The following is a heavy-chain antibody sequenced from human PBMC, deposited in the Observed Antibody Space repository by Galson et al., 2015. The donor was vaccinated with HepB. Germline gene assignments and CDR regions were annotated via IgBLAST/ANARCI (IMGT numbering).Heavy chain of an antibody. D-gene: IGHD4-17*01. CDR2: ISYDESNK. CDR1: GFTFSSYG. V-gene: IGHV3-30*18. Sequence: SLRLSCAASGFTFSSYGMHWVRQAPGKGLEWVAVISYDESNKYYADSVKGRFTISRDNSKNTLYLQMNSLRAEDTAVYYCAKGLYGAPFYYYYGMDVWGQGTTVTVSS. J-gene: IGHJ6*02. CDR3: AKGLYGAPFYYYYGMDV.